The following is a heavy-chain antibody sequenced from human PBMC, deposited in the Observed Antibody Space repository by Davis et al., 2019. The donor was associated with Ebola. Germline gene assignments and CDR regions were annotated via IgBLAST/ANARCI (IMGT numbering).Heavy chain of an antibody. V-gene: IGHV3-23*01. CDR1: GITFSSYA. Sequence: GESLKISCAGSGITFSSYAMSWVRQVPGKGLEWVSAFSGSGGTTYYADSVKGRFTISRDNPKKTIYLQMNSLRTEDTAVYYCARSGLSFGVVKYHYGMDVWGKGTTVTVSS. CDR3: ARSGLSFGVVKYHYGMDV. J-gene: IGHJ6*04. D-gene: IGHD3-3*01. CDR2: FSGSGGTT.